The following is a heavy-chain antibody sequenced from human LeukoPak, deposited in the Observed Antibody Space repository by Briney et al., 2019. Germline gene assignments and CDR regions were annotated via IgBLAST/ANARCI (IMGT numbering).Heavy chain of an antibody. CDR2: IRNKARSYTT. CDR1: GFRFRSYA. V-gene: IGHV3-72*01. CDR3: TGGRSDRGFYGFDV. J-gene: IGHJ6*02. Sequence: GGSLRLSCAASGFRFRSYAMSWVRQAPGQGLEWVGRIRNKARSYTTEYAASVTGRFTISRDDSKNSLYLQMNSLTIEDTAVYYCTGGRSDRGFYGFDVWGQGTTVIVSS. D-gene: IGHD5-12*01.